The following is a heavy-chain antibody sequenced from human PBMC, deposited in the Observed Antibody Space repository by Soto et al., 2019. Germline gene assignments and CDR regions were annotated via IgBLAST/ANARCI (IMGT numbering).Heavy chain of an antibody. CDR1: GGSISSGGYS. Sequence: PSETLSLTCAVSGGSISSGGYSWSWIRQPPGKGLEWIGYIFHSGSTYYNPSLKSRVTITVDRSKNQFSLKLSSVTAADTAVYYVARGGYTPNSSSTSGRNVWGQGPRSPSP. V-gene: IGHV4-30-2*01. CDR3: ARGGYTPNSSSTSGRNV. J-gene: IGHJ6*02. CDR2: IFHSGST. D-gene: IGHD5-12*01.